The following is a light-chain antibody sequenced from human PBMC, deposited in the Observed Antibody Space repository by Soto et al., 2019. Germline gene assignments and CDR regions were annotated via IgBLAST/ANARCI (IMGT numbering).Light chain of an antibody. CDR3: CSYAGSDVI. J-gene: IGLJ2*01. Sequence: QSVLTQPRSVSGSPGQSVTISCTGTSSDVGGYTYVSWYQYHPGKAPKLMIYDVSKRPSGVPDRLSGSKSGNTASLTISGLQAEDEADYYCCSYAGSDVIFGGGTKLTVL. V-gene: IGLV2-11*01. CDR2: DVS. CDR1: SSDVGGYTY.